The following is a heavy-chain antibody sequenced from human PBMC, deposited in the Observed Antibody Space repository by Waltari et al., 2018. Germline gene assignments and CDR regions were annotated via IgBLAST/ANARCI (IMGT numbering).Heavy chain of an antibody. J-gene: IGHJ4*02. Sequence: QVQLQESGPGLVKPSETLSLTCTVSGGSISNYHWSWIRQPPGRGLEWIGYIYYSGSTTSNPSLKSRISMSLDTSRNQFSLKMSSVTADDTAVYYCAGDYDSGSYRFDFWGQGTLVTVSS. CDR1: GGSISNYH. CDR3: AGDYDSGSYRFDF. CDR2: IYYSGST. V-gene: IGHV4-59*01. D-gene: IGHD3-10*01.